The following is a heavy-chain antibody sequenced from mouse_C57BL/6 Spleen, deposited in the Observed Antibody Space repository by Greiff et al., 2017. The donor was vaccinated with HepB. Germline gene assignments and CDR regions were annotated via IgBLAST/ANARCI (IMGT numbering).Heavy chain of an antibody. D-gene: IGHD2-10*01. CDR1: GYTFTSYW. CDR3: ARSSYGNYGY. J-gene: IGHJ2*01. CDR2: IYPSDSET. V-gene: IGHV1-61*01. Sequence: QVQLQQPGAELVRPGSSVKLSCKASGYTFTSYWMDWVKQRPGQGLEWIGNIYPSDSETHYNHKFKDKATLTVDKSSSTAYMQLSSLTSEDSAVYYCARSSYGNYGYWGQGTTLTVSS.